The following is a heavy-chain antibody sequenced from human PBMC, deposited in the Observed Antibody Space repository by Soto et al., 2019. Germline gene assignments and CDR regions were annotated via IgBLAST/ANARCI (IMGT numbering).Heavy chain of an antibody. J-gene: IGHJ6*02. CDR2: IIPILGIA. V-gene: IGHV1-69*02. D-gene: IGHD3-16*01. CDR1: GGTFSSYT. CDR3: AGHLAVEGGYYGTDV. Sequence: QVQLVQSGAEVKKPGSSVKVSCKASGGTFSSYTISWVRQAPGQGLEWMGRIIPILGIANYAQKFQGRVTIAADQATSRAHMELSGLRSEDTAEYCCAGHLAVEGGYYGTDVWGQGTTGTVSS.